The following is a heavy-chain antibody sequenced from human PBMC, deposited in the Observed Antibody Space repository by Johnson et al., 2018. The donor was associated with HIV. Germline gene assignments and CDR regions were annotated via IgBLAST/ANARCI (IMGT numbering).Heavy chain of an antibody. J-gene: IGHJ3*02. V-gene: IGHV3-30*04. CDR2: ISYDGSSN. D-gene: IGHD3-10*01. CDR1: GFTFSSHA. Sequence: QVQLVESGGGVVQPGRSLRLSCAASGFTFSSHAMHWVRQAPGKGLEWVAVISYDGSSNFHIDSVKGRFTISRDDSKNSLYLQMNSLKTEDTAVYYCARDRGLWFGEFGAFDIWGQGTMVTVSS. CDR3: ARDRGLWFGEFGAFDI.